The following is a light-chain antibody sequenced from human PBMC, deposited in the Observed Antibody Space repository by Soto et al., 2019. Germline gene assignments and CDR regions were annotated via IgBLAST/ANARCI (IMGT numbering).Light chain of an antibody. J-gene: IGKJ1*01. V-gene: IGKV1-5*03. CDR1: QSIGSR. Sequence: DIQMTQSPSTLSASIGDRVTITCRASQSIGSRLAWYQQKLGEAPRLLIYEASRLPIGVPLRFSGSGSGTEFTLTIDSLHPDDSAIYHCQQYKSYPWTFGQGTRVEIK. CDR2: EAS. CDR3: QQYKSYPWT.